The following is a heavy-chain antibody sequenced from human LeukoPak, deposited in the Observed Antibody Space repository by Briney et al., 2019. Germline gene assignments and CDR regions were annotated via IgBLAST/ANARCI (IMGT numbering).Heavy chain of an antibody. CDR3: AKEGNRAGTFE. CDR1: GLSFSSYG. J-gene: IGHJ4*02. CDR2: ISGNGAST. D-gene: IGHD1-7*01. V-gene: IGHV3-23*01. Sequence: GGSLRLSCAASGLSFSSYGMSWARQAPGQGLEWVSTISGNGASTYYADSVKGRFTISRDNSKNTLYLQMNSLRAEDTAVYYCAKEGNRAGTFEWGQGTLVTVSS.